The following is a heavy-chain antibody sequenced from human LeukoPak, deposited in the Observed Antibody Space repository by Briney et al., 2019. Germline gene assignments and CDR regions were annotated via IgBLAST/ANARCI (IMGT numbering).Heavy chain of an antibody. CDR3: ASARSTTWWKQVSIWFDP. D-gene: IGHD5-18*01. V-gene: IGHV1-8*01. CDR1: GYTFTSYD. Sequence: ASVKVSCKASGYTFTSYDINWVRQATGQGLEWMGWMNPNSGNTGYAQKFQGRVTMTRNTSISTAYMELSSLRSEDTAVYYCASARSTTWWKQVSIWFDPWGQGTLVTVSS. CDR2: MNPNSGNT. J-gene: IGHJ5*02.